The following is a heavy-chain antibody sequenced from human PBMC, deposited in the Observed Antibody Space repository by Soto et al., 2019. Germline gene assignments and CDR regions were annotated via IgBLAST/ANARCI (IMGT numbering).Heavy chain of an antibody. D-gene: IGHD2-15*01. V-gene: IGHV3-33*01. J-gene: IGHJ3*02. Sequence: QVQLVESGGGVVQPGRSLRLSCAASGFTFSNFGMHWVRQAPGKGLEWVALIWYDGSNKYYADSVKGRFTISRDNSKNTLYLQMNSLRADDTAVYYCARTYCSGGSCYSDPFDIWGQGTMVTVSS. CDR2: IWYDGSNK. CDR1: GFTFSNFG. CDR3: ARTYCSGGSCYSDPFDI.